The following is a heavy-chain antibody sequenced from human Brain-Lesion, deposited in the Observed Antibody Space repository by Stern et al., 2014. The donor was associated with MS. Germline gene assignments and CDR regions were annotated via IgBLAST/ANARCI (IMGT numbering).Heavy chain of an antibody. CDR3: ARVYNTIYGIVTQRGSGMDV. D-gene: IGHD3-3*01. Sequence: EVQLVESGGGLVQPGGPLTISCTAAGFTFGNYWMPWVRRAPGRGLEGVASLREDGSEKNYVDSVKGRFTISRDNARNSLYLQMNSLRVEDTALYYCARVYNTIYGIVTQRGSGMDVWGQGTTVIVSS. CDR1: GFTFGNYW. J-gene: IGHJ6*02. V-gene: IGHV3-7*01. CDR2: LREDGSEK.